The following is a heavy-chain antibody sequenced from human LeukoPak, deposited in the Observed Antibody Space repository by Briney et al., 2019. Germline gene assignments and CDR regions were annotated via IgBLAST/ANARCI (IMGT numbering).Heavy chain of an antibody. D-gene: IGHD1-1*01. V-gene: IGHV1-46*01. J-gene: IGHJ3*02. Sequence: ASVKVSCKASGYTFTSYYMHWVRQAPGQGLEWMGIINPSGGSTSYAQKFQGRVTMTEDTSTDTAYMELSSLRSEDTAVYYCATGLRERLRAFDIWGQGTMVTVSS. CDR1: GYTFTSYY. CDR2: INPSGGST. CDR3: ATGLRERLRAFDI.